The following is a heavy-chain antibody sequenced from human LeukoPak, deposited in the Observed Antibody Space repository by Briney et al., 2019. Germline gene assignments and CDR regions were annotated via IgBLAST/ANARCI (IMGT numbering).Heavy chain of an antibody. J-gene: IGHJ3*02. CDR2: IYYSGST. CDR3: ASSLGYCSGGSCYPDAFDI. V-gene: IGHV4-39*01. Sequence: SETLSLTCTVSGGSISSSSYYWGWIRQPPGNGLEWIGSIYYSGSTYYNPSLKSRVTISVDTSKNQFSLKLSSVTAADTDVYYCASSLGYCSGGSCYPDAFDIWGQGTMVTVSS. CDR1: GGSISSSSYY. D-gene: IGHD2-15*01.